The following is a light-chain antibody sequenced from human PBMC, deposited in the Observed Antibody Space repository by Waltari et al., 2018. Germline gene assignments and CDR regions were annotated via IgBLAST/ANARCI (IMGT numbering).Light chain of an antibody. V-gene: IGKV3-20*01. J-gene: IGKJ1*01. CDR3: LQYGSSPWT. Sequence: EIVLTQSPGTLSFSPGERATLSCRASQGGRISELSWYQQKPGQAPRLLIFGASNRATGIPDRFSGSGSGTDFTLTISRLEPEDFAVYYCLQYGSSPWTFGQGTKVEIK. CDR2: GAS. CDR1: QGGRISE.